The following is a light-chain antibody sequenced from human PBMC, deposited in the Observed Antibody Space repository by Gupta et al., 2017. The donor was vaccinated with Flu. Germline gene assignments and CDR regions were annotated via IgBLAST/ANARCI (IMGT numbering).Light chain of an antibody. CDR3: AAWDDSLSGEV. V-gene: IGLV1-47*01. Sequence: RVTISCSGSSSNIGSNYVYWYQQFPGTAPKLLIYRDNQRPSGVPDRFSGSKSGTSASLAITGLRSEDEADYYCAAWDDSLSGEVFGTGTKVTVL. CDR2: RDN. CDR1: SSNIGSNY. J-gene: IGLJ1*01.